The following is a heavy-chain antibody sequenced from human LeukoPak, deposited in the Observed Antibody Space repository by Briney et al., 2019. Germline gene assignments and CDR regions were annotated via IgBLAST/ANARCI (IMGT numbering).Heavy chain of an antibody. CDR3: AREMDRSGGSCYSNRRCYYYGMDV. CDR2: TYYGSKWYN. Sequence: SQTLSLTCAISGDSVSSNSAAWNWIRQSPSRGLEWLGRTYYGSKWYNDYAVSVKSRITINPDTSKNQFSLQLNSVTPEDTAVYYCAREMDRSGGSCYSNRRCYYYGMDVWGQGTTVTVSS. J-gene: IGHJ6*02. D-gene: IGHD2-15*01. V-gene: IGHV6-1*01. CDR1: GDSVSSNSAA.